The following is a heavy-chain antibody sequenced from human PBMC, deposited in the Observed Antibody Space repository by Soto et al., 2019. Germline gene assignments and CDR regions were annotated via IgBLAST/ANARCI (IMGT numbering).Heavy chain of an antibody. CDR2: IYYSGGS. J-gene: IGHJ4*02. CDR3: ARGRGGYSSNWY. V-gene: IGHV4-59*01. Sequence: LSETLSLTCTVSGASISSYYWSWIRQPPGKGLEWIGYIYYSGGSNYNPSLKSRVTMSLDTSKHQFSLNLSSVTAADTAFYYCARGRGGYSSNWYWGQGTPAPVYS. CDR1: GASISSYY. D-gene: IGHD6-13*01.